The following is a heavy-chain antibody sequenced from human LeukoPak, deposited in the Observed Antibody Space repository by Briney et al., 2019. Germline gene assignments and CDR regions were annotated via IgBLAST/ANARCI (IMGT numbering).Heavy chain of an antibody. CDR3: AKDMASGGMATTGALDY. CDR1: GFTFDDYA. V-gene: IGHV3-9*03. J-gene: IGHJ4*02. D-gene: IGHD5-24*01. CDR2: ISWNSGSI. Sequence: PGGSLRLSCAASGFTFDDYAMHWVRQAPGKGLEWVSGISWNSGSIGYADSVKGRFTISRDNAKNSLYLQMNSLRAEDMALYYCAKDMASGGMATTGALDYWGQGTLVTVSS.